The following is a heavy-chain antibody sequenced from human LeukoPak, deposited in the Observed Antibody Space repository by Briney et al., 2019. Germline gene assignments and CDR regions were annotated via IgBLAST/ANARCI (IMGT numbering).Heavy chain of an antibody. V-gene: IGHV3-9*01. CDR3: AKGGQQQPSEGFDY. CDR1: GFTFDDYA. J-gene: IGHJ4*02. CDR2: ISWNSGSI. Sequence: GGSLRLSCAASGFTFDDYAMHWVRQAPGKGLEWVSGISWNSGSIGYADSVKGRFTISRDNAKNSLYLQMNGLRAEDTALYYCAKGGQQQPSEGFDYWGQGTLVTVSS. D-gene: IGHD6-13*01.